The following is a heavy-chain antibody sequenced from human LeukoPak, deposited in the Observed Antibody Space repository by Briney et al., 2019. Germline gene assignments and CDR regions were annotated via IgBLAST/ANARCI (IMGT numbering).Heavy chain of an antibody. J-gene: IGHJ4*02. V-gene: IGHV3-30*18. D-gene: IGHD3-22*01. Sequence: GGSLRLSCAASGFTFSSYGMHWVRQAPGKGLEWVAVISYDGSNQYYADSVKGRFTISRDNSKNTLYLQMNSLRAEDTAVYYCAKDLGPMIVVVIPSFDYWGQGTLVTVSS. CDR3: AKDLGPMIVVVIPSFDY. CDR2: ISYDGSNQ. CDR1: GFTFSSYG.